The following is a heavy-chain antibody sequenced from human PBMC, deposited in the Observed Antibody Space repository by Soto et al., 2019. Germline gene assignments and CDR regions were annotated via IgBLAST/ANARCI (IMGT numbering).Heavy chain of an antibody. CDR2: IKEDGDII. D-gene: IGHD3-3*01. CDR3: NEYLSDY. CDR1: GLTFISYW. V-gene: IGHV3-7*01. J-gene: IGHJ4*02. Sequence: PGGSLKLSCTASGLTFISYWMSWVRQAPGKVLEWVANIKEDGDIIYYADSVKGRFTISRDNGKNSLYLQMNTLRAEDTAYDFWNEYLSDYWGQGTLVTVSS.